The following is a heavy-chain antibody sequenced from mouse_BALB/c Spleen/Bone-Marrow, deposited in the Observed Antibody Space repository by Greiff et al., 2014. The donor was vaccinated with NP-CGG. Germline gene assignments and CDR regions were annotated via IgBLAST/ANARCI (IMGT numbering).Heavy chain of an antibody. CDR2: INPSTGYT. CDR3: ARGRFAY. J-gene: IGHJ3*01. CDR1: GYTFTSYW. Sequence: QVQLQQSGAEQAKPGASVKMSCKASGYTFTSYWMHWVKQRPGQGLEWIGYINPSTGYTEYNQKFKDKATLTADKSSSTAYMQLSSLTSEDSAVYFCARGRFAYWGQGTLVTVSA. V-gene: IGHV1-7*01.